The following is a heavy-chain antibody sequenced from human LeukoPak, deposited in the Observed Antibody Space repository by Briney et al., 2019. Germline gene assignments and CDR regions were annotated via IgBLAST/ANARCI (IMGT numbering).Heavy chain of an antibody. Sequence: GGSLRLSCAASGFTFSTYWVHWVRQAPGKGLVWVSHINTDGSITNYADSVKGRFTISRDNAKNTLYLQMNSLRAEDTAVYYCARASSLANWGQGTLVTVSS. CDR1: GFTFSTYW. CDR2: INTDGSIT. J-gene: IGHJ4*02. CDR3: ARASSLAN. V-gene: IGHV3-74*01.